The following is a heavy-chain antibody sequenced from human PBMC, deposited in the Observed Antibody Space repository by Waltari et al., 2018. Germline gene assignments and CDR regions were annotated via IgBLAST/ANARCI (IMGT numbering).Heavy chain of an antibody. D-gene: IGHD5-12*01. V-gene: IGHV4-39*07. CDR2: IYYSGST. Sequence: QLQLQESGPGLVKPSETLSLTCTVSGGSISSSSYYWGWISKPPGKGLEWSGSIYYSGSTYYNPSLKSRVTISVDTSKNQFSLKLSSVTAADTAVYYCARDPIVATIGDYGMDVWGQGTTVTVSS. CDR3: ARDPIVATIGDYGMDV. CDR1: GGSISSSSYY. J-gene: IGHJ6*02.